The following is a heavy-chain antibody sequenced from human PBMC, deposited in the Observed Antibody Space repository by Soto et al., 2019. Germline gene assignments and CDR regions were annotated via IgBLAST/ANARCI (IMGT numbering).Heavy chain of an antibody. CDR2: IYYSGGT. CDR1: GGSISSYY. V-gene: IGHV4-59*01. CDR3: ARPHGGSSGWDNWFDP. J-gene: IGHJ5*02. Sequence: SETLSLTCTVSGGSISSYYWSWIRQPPGKALEWIGYIYYSGGTNYNPSLKSRVTISVDTSKNQFSLKLSSVTAADTAVYYCARPHGGSSGWDNWFDPWGQGTLVTVSS. D-gene: IGHD6-25*01.